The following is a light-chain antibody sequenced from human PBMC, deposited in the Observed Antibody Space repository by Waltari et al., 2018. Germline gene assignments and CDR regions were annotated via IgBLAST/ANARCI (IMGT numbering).Light chain of an antibody. CDR3: AAWDDSLSVSYV. CDR2: RTN. Sequence: QSVLTQPPSASGTPGQRVTISCSRTNSNIGTISVFWYQQLPGTAPKRLIDRTNQRPSGVPDRFSGSKSGTAASLAITGLRSEDEADYYCAAWDDSLSVSYVFGSGTKVTV. CDR1: NSNIGTIS. J-gene: IGLJ1*01. V-gene: IGLV1-47*01.